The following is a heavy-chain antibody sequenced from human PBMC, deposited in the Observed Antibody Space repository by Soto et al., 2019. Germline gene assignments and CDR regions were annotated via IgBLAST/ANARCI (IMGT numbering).Heavy chain of an antibody. CDR1: GFTFDDYA. V-gene: IGHV3-9*01. CDR3: TTTYPNDDSRVVAY. D-gene: IGHD1-1*01. Sequence: EVQLVESGGGLVQPGRSLRLSCAASGFTFDDYAMHWVRQPPGKGMEWVSGITCNSGSKYYADSVKGRFTISRDNRKNSLALQMHSLRGEDTALYYCTTTYPNDDSRVVAYWGQGTLVTVSS. J-gene: IGHJ4*02. CDR2: ITCNSGSK.